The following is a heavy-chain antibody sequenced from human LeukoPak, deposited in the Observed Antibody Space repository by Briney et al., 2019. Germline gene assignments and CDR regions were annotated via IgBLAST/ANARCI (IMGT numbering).Heavy chain of an antibody. V-gene: IGHV4-61*02. J-gene: IGHJ5*02. D-gene: IGHD6-19*01. CDR1: GGSISSGRYY. Sequence: PSETLSLTCNVSGGSISSGRYYWSWIRQPAGKGLEWIGRIYTRGSTNYNPSLKSRVTMSVDTSKNQFSLKLSSVTAADTAVYYCARVEAVAGSYNWFDPWGQGTLVTVSS. CDR3: ARVEAVAGSYNWFDP. CDR2: IYTRGST.